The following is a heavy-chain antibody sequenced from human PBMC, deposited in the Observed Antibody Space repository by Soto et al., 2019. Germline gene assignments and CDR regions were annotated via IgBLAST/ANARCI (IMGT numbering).Heavy chain of an antibody. CDR2: INPSGGST. Sequence: QVQLVQSGAEVKKPGASVKVSCKASGYTFTSYYMHWVRQAPGQGLEWMGIINPSGGSTSYAQKFQGGVTMTRDTSTSTVYMELSSLRSEDTAVYYCARPIEYSSSSAGGAFDIWGQGTMVTVSS. CDR1: GYTFTSYY. CDR3: ARPIEYSSSSAGGAFDI. V-gene: IGHV1-46*01. J-gene: IGHJ3*02. D-gene: IGHD6-6*01.